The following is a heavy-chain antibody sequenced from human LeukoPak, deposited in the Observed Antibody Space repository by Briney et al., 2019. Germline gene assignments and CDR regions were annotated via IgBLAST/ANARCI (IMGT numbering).Heavy chain of an antibody. D-gene: IGHD3-10*01. CDR2: INHSGST. CDR1: GGSFSGYY. J-gene: IGHJ3*02. Sequence: SETLSLTCAVYGGSFSGYYWSWIRQPPGKGLEWIGEINHSGSTNYNPSLKSRVTISVDTSKNQFSLKLSSVTAADTAVYYCARGRSCLAYYYGSGSPHRVCAFDIWGQGTMVTVSS. V-gene: IGHV4-34*01. CDR3: ARGRSCLAYYYGSGSPHRVCAFDI.